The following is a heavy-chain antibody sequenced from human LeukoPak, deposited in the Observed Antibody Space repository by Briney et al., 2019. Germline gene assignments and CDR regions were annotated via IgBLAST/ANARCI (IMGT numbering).Heavy chain of an antibody. Sequence: SETLSLTCTVSGCTISSSSYYWGWIRPPPGKGLVWIGSIYYSGSTYSNPALKSRVTISVDTSKNQFSLKLSSVTAADTAVYYCARLNPGADAFDIWGQGTMVTVSS. CDR3: ARLNPGADAFDI. J-gene: IGHJ3*02. CDR1: GCTISSSSYY. V-gene: IGHV4-39*01. CDR2: IYYSGST.